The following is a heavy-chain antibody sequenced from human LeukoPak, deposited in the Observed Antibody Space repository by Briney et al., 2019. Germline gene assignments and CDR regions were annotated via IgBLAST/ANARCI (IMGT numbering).Heavy chain of an antibody. Sequence: SVKVSCKASGGTFSSYAISWVRQAPRQGLEWMGRIIPILGIANYAQKFQGRVTITADKSTSTAYMELSSLRSEDTAVYYCARGVAMENYYYYGMDVWGQGTTVTVSS. J-gene: IGHJ6*02. CDR1: GGTFSSYA. CDR3: ARGVAMENYYYYGMDV. D-gene: IGHD5-12*01. CDR2: IIPILGIA. V-gene: IGHV1-69*04.